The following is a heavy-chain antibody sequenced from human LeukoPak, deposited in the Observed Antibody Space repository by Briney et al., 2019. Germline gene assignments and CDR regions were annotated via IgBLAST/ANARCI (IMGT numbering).Heavy chain of an antibody. CDR3: AKDRGYYDTSGDFDY. CDR2: ISASGGTT. V-gene: IGHV3-23*01. Sequence: PGGSLRLSCAASGFTFSSYEMNWVRQAPGKGLEWVSHISASGGTTYYADSVKGRFTISRANSLNTLFLQMNSLRAEDTAVYYCAKDRGYYDTSGDFDYWGQGTLVTVSA. J-gene: IGHJ4*02. D-gene: IGHD3-22*01. CDR1: GFTFSSYE.